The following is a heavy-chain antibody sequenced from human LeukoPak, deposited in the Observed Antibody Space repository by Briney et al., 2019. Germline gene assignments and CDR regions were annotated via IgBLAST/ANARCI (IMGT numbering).Heavy chain of an antibody. CDR3: SRSIVGATQFDP. V-gene: IGHV3-23*01. J-gene: IGHJ5*02. CDR2: ISGSGGST. Sequence: GGSLRLSCAASGFTFSSYAMSWVRQAPGKGLEWVSAISGSGGSTYYADSVKGRFTISRDNSKNTLYLQMNSLRAEDTAVYYCSRSIVGATQFDPWGKGTRSPSPQ. CDR1: GFTFSSYA. D-gene: IGHD1-26*01.